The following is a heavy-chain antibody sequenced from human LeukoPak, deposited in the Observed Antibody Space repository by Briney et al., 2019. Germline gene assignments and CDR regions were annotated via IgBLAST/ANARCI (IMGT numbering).Heavy chain of an antibody. CDR2: IYTSGST. J-gene: IGHJ6*03. D-gene: IGHD2-2*01. CDR3: ARAAMARRYYYYYMDV. Sequence: PSETLSLTCTVSGGSISSYYWSWIRQPAGKGLEWLGRIYTSGSTSYNPSLKSRVTMSVDTSKNQFSLKLSSVTAADTAVYYCARAAMARRYYYYYMDVWGKGTTVTVSS. CDR1: GGSISSYY. V-gene: IGHV4-4*07.